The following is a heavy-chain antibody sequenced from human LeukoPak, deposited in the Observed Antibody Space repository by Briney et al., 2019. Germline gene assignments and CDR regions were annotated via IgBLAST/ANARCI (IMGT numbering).Heavy chain of an antibody. J-gene: IGHJ4*02. V-gene: IGHV3-13*01. D-gene: IGHD6-19*01. CDR2: IGIRGDT. CDR3: ARGGIQVSGIDEFDY. Sequence: GGSLRLSCAASGFTFIDYDMHWVRQVIGKGLEWVSAIGIRGDTHYSGSVKGRFTISRENAESSLYLQMNSLRAEDTAGYYCARGGIQVSGIDEFDYWGQGTLVTVSS. CDR1: GFTFIDYD.